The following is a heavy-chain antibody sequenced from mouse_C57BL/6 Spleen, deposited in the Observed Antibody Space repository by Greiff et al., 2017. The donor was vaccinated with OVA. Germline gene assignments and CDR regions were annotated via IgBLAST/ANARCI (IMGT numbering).Heavy chain of an antibody. CDR3: ERAPGLAY. Sequence: QVQLQQPGAELVKPGASVKLSCKASGYTFTSYWMHWVKQRPGQGLEWIGMIHPKSGSTNYNEKFKSKATLTVDKSSSTAYMQLSSLASEDTAVYYCERAPGLAYWGQGTLVTVAA. V-gene: IGHV1-64*01. CDR1: GYTFTSYW. D-gene: IGHD4-1*01. CDR2: IHPKSGST. J-gene: IGHJ3*01.